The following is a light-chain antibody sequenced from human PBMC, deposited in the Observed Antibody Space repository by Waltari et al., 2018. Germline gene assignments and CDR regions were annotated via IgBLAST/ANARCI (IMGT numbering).Light chain of an antibody. V-gene: IGLV2-23*02. Sequence: QSALTQPASVSGSPGQSITISCTGTSSDVGFYNLVSWYQQHPDKAPKLLVYEVIERPSWVSNRCTGAKSGNTASLTISGLQAEDEADYYCCSYVGRNIWVFGGGTKVTVL. CDR1: SSDVGFYNL. CDR2: EVI. J-gene: IGLJ3*02. CDR3: CSYVGRNIWV.